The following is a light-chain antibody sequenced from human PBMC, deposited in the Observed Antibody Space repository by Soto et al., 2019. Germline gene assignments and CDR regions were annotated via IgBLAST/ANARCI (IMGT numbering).Light chain of an antibody. CDR2: KAS. CDR3: QQYNGYRWT. CDR1: QSISNW. Sequence: DIQMTQSPSTLSASVGDRVTITCRASQSISNWLAWHQQKPGKVPKILIYKASSLESGVPSRFRGSGSGTEFTLTISSLQHDDFATYYCQQYNGYRWTFGQGTKVDIK. V-gene: IGKV1-5*03. J-gene: IGKJ1*01.